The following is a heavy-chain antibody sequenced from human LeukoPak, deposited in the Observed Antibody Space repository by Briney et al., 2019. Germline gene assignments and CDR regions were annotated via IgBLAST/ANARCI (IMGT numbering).Heavy chain of an antibody. J-gene: IGHJ4*02. CDR2: IRYDGSNK. CDR3: APGSLDY. V-gene: IGHV3-30*02. Sequence: GGSLRLSCAASGFTFSTYSMKWVRQAPGKGLEWVAFIRYDGSNKYYADSVKDRFTISRDNSKNTLYLQMNSLRAEDTAVYYCAPGSLDYWGQGTLVTVSS. CDR1: GFTFSTYS.